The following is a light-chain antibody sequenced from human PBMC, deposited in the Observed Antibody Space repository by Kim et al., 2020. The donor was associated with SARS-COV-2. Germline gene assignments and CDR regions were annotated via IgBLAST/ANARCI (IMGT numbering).Light chain of an antibody. Sequence: DVQMTQSPASVCASVGDRVTITCRASQDVSSWLVWYQQKPGKAPKVLMYAASTLHSGVPSRFSASGSGTDFTLTISSLQPEDFATYYCQQANYFPRTFGQGTKVDIK. CDR1: QDVSSW. CDR2: AAS. CDR3: QQANYFPRT. J-gene: IGKJ1*01. V-gene: IGKV1-12*01.